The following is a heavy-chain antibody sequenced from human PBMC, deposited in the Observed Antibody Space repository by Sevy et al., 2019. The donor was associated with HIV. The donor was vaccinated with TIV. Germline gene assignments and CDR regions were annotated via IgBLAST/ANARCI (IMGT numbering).Heavy chain of an antibody. J-gene: IGHJ4*01. CDR3: ASLSAGY. V-gene: IGHV6-1*01. CDR1: GDSVSSNSAT. CDR2: TYYRSKWYN. Sequence: QSQTLSLTCAISGDSVSSNSATWNWIRQSPSRGLEWLGRTYYRSKWYNNYAVSVKSRITINPDKSRNQFSLLLKSVTPEDTAVYYCASLSAGYWGQGTLVTVSS.